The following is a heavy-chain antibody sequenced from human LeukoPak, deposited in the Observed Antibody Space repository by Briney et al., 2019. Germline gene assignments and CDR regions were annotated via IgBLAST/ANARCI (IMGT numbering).Heavy chain of an antibody. Sequence: PSGTLSLTCAASGGSISSSNWWSWVRQPPGKGLEWIGEIYHSGSTNYNPSLKSRVTMSVDTSKNQFSLKLSSVTAADTAVYYCAKESVFGVVEDYWGQGTLVTVSS. CDR1: GGSISSSNW. CDR2: IYHSGST. CDR3: AKESVFGVVEDY. D-gene: IGHD3-3*01. J-gene: IGHJ4*02. V-gene: IGHV4-4*02.